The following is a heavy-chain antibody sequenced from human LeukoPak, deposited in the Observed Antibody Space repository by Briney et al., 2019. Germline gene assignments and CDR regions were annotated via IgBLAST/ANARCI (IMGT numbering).Heavy chain of an antibody. Sequence: GVSVKVSCKASGGTFSSYAISWVRQAPGQGLEWMGGIIPISGTANYAQKFQGRVTITADESTSTAYMELSSLRSEDTAVYYCARQSGYYAQPFDYWGQGTLVTVSS. CDR2: IIPISGTA. CDR3: ARQSGYYAQPFDY. D-gene: IGHD3-22*01. V-gene: IGHV1-69*13. J-gene: IGHJ4*02. CDR1: GGTFSSYA.